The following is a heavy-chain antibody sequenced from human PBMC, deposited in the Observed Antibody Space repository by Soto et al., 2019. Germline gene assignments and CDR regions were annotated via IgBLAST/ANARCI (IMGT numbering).Heavy chain of an antibody. V-gene: IGHV4-59*11. CDR2: VYYTGST. D-gene: IGHD6-19*01. CDR1: GGSISGPY. Sequence: TFSVSGGSISGPYWSWIRQSPGKGLEWLGYVYYTGSTNYSPSLRSRVSISVDTSKNEFSLRLSSVTAADTAVYFCARSVAVPGAHIDYWGQGTQVTVSS. J-gene: IGHJ4*02. CDR3: ARSVAVPGAHIDY.